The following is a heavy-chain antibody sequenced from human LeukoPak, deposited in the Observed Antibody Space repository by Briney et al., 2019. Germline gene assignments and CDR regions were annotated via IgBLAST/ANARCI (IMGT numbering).Heavy chain of an antibody. CDR2: ISWNSGSI. Sequence: GGSLRLSCAASGFTFDDYAMHWVRQAPGKGLEWVSGISWNSGSIGYADSVKGRFTISRDNVKNSLYLQMNSLRAEDTALYYCAKDRGGGYSYGVDYWGQGTLVTVSS. D-gene: IGHD5-18*01. V-gene: IGHV3-9*01. J-gene: IGHJ4*02. CDR3: AKDRGGGYSYGVDY. CDR1: GFTFDDYA.